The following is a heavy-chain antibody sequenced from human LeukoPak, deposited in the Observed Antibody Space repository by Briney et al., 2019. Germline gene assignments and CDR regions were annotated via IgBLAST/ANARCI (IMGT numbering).Heavy chain of an antibody. V-gene: IGHV3-49*04. CDR3: SRNGLVDFDY. J-gene: IGHJ4*02. CDR2: IRRRAYGGAA. CDR1: GFAFDDFA. Sequence: GGSLRLSYTTSGFAFDDFAMSWVRQPAGEGLEWVGFIRRRAYGGAAEYAASVKGRFIISRDDSKGIAYLQMNSLKTEDTAVYYCSRNGLVDFDYWGQGSRVIVSP.